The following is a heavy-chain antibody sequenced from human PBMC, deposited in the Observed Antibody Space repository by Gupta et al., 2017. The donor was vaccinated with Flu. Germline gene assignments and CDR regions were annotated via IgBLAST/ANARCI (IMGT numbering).Heavy chain of an antibody. CDR3: ATDNTFYDSAPYFDS. V-gene: IGHV3-15*01. CDR1: GSTFPTAR. CDR2: IRSKFDGGTS. J-gene: IGHJ4*02. Sequence: EKQLVETGGGLVEPGGSFRLPFVALGSTFPTARMAWVRLAPGKGLEWVGRIRSKFDGGTSDFAAPVKGRFSILRDDSRNTLYLHLTSLKTEDTGVYYCATDNTFYDSAPYFDSWGQGTRVTVSS. D-gene: IGHD2/OR15-2a*01.